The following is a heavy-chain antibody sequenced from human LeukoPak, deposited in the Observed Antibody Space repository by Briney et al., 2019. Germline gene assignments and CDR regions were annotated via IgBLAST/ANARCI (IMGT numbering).Heavy chain of an antibody. CDR2: INPDSGGT. CDR1: GYSFTDYY. Sequence: ASVKVSCKTSGYSFTDYYMHWGRQAPGQGLEWMGWINPDSGGTSSAQKFQGRVTMTRDTSITTVYMEVSWLTSDDTAIYYCARADRLDGGPYLIGPWGQGTLVTVSS. CDR3: ARADRLDGGPYLIGP. V-gene: IGHV1-2*02. D-gene: IGHD2-21*01. J-gene: IGHJ5*02.